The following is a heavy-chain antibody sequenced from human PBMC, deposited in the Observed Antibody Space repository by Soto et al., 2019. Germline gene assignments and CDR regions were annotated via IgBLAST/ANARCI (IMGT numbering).Heavy chain of an antibody. CDR1: GFTFSSYW. CDR2: LYTDGTRT. CDR3: ARGAGGYYAMDV. V-gene: IGHV3-74*01. Sequence: EVQLVESGGGLVQLGGSLSLSCAASGFTFSSYWMHWVRQAPGKGLVWVSRLYTDGTRTSYADSVKGQFTISRDNAKNTLDLHVNSLRAEDTAVYYCARGAGGYYAMDVWGKGTTVTVSS. D-gene: IGHD3-10*01. J-gene: IGHJ6*03.